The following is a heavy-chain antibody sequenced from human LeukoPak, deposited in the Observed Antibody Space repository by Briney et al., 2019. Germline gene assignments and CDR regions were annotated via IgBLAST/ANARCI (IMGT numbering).Heavy chain of an antibody. CDR1: GFTFSSYS. V-gene: IGHV3-21*01. Sequence: GGSLRLSCAASGFTFSSYSMNWVRQAPGKGLEWVSSISSSSSYIYYADSVKGRFTISRHNSKNTLYLQMNSLRAEDTAVYYCAREGPLYYFDYWGQGTLVTVSS. J-gene: IGHJ4*02. CDR3: AREGPLYYFDY. CDR2: ISSSSSYI.